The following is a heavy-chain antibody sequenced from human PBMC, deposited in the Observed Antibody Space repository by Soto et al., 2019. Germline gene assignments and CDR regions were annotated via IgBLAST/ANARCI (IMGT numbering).Heavy chain of an antibody. D-gene: IGHD2-21*02. J-gene: IGHJ4*02. CDR3: ARSLTTIRHFDY. CDR2: ISGSGGST. Sequence: GGSLRLSCPASGFTFSSYAMSGGRQAPGKGLEWVSAISGSGGSTYYADSVKGRFTISRDNSKNTLYLQMNSLRAEDTAVYYCARSLTTIRHFDYWGQGTLVTVSS. V-gene: IGHV3-23*01. CDR1: GFTFSSYA.